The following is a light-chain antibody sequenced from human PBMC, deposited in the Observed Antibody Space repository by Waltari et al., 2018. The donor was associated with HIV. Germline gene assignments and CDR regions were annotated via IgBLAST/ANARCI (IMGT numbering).Light chain of an antibody. CDR1: QSVSNY. V-gene: IGKV3-11*01. J-gene: IGKJ5*01. Sequence: VLTQSPASLVLSPGERATLSCRASQSVSNYLAWYQQKPVQAPMLLIYGASSRATGIPARFSGSGSGTDFTLTISSLEPGDFAVYYCQHRSNWPITFGQGTRLEIK. CDR2: GAS. CDR3: QHRSNWPIT.